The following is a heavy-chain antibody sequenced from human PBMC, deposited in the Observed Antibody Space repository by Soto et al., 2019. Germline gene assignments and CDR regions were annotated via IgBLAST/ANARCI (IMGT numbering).Heavy chain of an antibody. CDR3: ARGSPDYYDSSGYYHPFDY. Sequence: GGSLRLSCAASGFTFSSYGMHGVRQAPGKGLEWVAVIWYDGSNKYYADSVKGRFTISRDNSKNTLYLQMNSLRAEDTAVYYCARGSPDYYDSSGYYHPFDYWGQGTLVTVSS. D-gene: IGHD3-22*01. CDR2: IWYDGSNK. J-gene: IGHJ4*02. CDR1: GFTFSSYG. V-gene: IGHV3-33*01.